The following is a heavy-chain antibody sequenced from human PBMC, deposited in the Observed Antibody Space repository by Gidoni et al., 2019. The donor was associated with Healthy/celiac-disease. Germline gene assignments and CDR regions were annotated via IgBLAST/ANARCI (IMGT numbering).Heavy chain of an antibody. CDR3: AREVGIPLYYMDV. D-gene: IGHD2-15*01. CDR1: GGSFSGYY. CDR2: IKHSGST. J-gene: IGHJ6*03. V-gene: IGHV4-34*01. Sequence: QVQLQQWGAGLLKPSETLSLTCAVYGGSFSGYYGSWIRPPPGKGLEWIGEIKHSGSTDYNPSLKSRVTISVDTSKNQFSLKLSSVTAADTAVYYCAREVGIPLYYMDVWGKGTTVTVSS.